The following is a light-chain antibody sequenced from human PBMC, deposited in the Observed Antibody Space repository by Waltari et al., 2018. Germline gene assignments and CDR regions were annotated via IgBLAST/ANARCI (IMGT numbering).Light chain of an antibody. CDR1: ALDFGAYEF. CDR3: SSYTTSSAPGV. Sequence: QSALTQPASVSGSPGQSITISCSGTALDFGAYEFVSWYQQHPGKAPHLIIYEVSNRPSGISNRFSASKSGNTASLTISGLQAEDEADYYCSSYTTSSAPGVFGTGTRVTVL. V-gene: IGLV2-14*01. J-gene: IGLJ1*01. CDR2: EVS.